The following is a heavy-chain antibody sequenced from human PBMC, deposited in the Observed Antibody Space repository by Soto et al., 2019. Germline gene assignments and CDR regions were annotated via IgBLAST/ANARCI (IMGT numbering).Heavy chain of an antibody. V-gene: IGHV1-69*06. CDR3: ATKPLRGREYIYFAH. CDR2: IIPIFGSS. D-gene: IGHD3-16*01. Sequence: QVQLVQSGAEVRKPGSSVKVSCEASGGTFSSYSINWVRQAPGQGLEWMGGIIPIFGSSNYAQKFQGRISITADTSTNTVFMEVTSPRSEDTDLHFCATKPLRGREYIYFAHWGKGTLLTVSS. CDR1: GGTFSSYS. J-gene: IGHJ4*02.